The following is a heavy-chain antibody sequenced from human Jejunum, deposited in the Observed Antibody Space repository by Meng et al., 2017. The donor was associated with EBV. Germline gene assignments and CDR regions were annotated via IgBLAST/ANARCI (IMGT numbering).Heavy chain of an antibody. CDR1: GGSINSKNW. J-gene: IGHJ4*02. CDR3: ARDSQYLARGYFDY. V-gene: IGHV4-4*02. CDR2: IDHSGST. Sequence: QVQLQESGPGLVQPSXXLSLTCPVSGGSINSKNWWHWVRQAPGKGLEWIGEIDHSGSTHYHPSLKSRVTISLGTSMNQFSLELTSPTAADTAVYYCARDSQYLARGYFDYWGQGALVTVSS. D-gene: IGHD2/OR15-2a*01.